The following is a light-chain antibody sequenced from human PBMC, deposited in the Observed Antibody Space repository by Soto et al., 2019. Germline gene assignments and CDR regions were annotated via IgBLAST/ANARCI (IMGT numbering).Light chain of an antibody. CDR3: QHYGKSPYT. Sequence: EIVLTQSPGTLSLSPGERATLSCRASQSVSSSYLAWYQQKPGQAPRLLIYGASSRATGIPDRFSGSGSGTNFALTISRLEPGDFAVYYCQHYGKSPYTCGQGNKLEIK. CDR1: QSVSSSY. V-gene: IGKV3-20*01. J-gene: IGKJ2*01. CDR2: GAS.